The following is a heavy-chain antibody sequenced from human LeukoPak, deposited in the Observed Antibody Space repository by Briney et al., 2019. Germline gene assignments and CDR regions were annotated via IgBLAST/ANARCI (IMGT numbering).Heavy chain of an antibody. D-gene: IGHD3-16*01. CDR2: ISSGSVDI. J-gene: IGHJ3*02. CDR1: GFTFSSYT. CDR3: VRDPGWGSFDI. Sequence: GGSLRLSCAASGFTFSSYTMNWVRQAPGKGLEWVSSISSGSVDIFYADSVKGRFTISRDNAKNSLCLQLNSLRAEDTAVYYCVRDPGWGSFDIWGQGTMVTVSS. V-gene: IGHV3-21*01.